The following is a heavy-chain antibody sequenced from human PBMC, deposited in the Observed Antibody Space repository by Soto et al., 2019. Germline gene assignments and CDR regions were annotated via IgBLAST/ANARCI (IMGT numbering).Heavy chain of an antibody. CDR2: ITASADTT. Sequence: EEQLLESGGGLVRPGGSRRLSWAASEFTFRSYAMAWVRRAPGKGLKWVSVITASADTTYYADSVKGRFTISRDNSKNTLYLRMNSLRAEDTAVYYCAKVRPLRDCTSTSCLGAFDIWGQGTMVTVS. J-gene: IGHJ3*02. CDR1: EFTFRSYA. D-gene: IGHD2-2*01. V-gene: IGHV3-23*01. CDR3: AKVRPLRDCTSTSCLGAFDI.